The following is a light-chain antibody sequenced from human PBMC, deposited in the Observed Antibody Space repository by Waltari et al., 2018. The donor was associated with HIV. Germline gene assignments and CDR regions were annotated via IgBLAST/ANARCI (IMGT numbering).Light chain of an antibody. CDR1: NSDVGDYNY. J-gene: IGLJ3*02. V-gene: IGLV2-14*01. Sequence: QSALTQPASVSGSPGQSITISCTGTNSDVGDYNYVSWYQQHPGKAPKLLIYEVSHRPSGISRRFSGFKSGNTASMTISGLQAEDEADYYCSSYTASTARLFGGGTKVTVL. CDR3: SSYTASTARL. CDR2: EVS.